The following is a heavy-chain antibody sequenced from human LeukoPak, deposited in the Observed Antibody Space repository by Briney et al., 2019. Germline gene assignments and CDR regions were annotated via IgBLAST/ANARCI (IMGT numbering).Heavy chain of an antibody. V-gene: IGHV1-18*01. D-gene: IGHD2-8*01. CDR1: GYTFTSYG. Sequence: ASVKVSCKASGYTFTSYGISWVRQAPGQGLEWMGWISAYNGNTNYAQKFQGRVTITTDESTSTAYMELSSLRSEDTAVYYCARDKGPNHYMDVWGKGTTVTVSS. CDR2: ISAYNGNT. J-gene: IGHJ6*03. CDR3: ARDKGPNHYMDV.